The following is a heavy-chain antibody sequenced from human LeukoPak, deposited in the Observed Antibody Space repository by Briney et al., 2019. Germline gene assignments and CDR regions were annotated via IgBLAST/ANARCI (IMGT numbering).Heavy chain of an antibody. Sequence: ASVKLSCKASGGSFSNFTITWVREAPGQGLEWMGGTIPLFGTANYAQEFQGRVTITTDESTNTAYMELSSPRSEDTAVYYCARELLWLGEPYNWFDPWGQGTLVTVSS. CDR1: GGSFSNFT. D-gene: IGHD3-10*01. CDR3: ARELLWLGEPYNWFDP. V-gene: IGHV1-69*05. CDR2: TIPLFGTA. J-gene: IGHJ5*02.